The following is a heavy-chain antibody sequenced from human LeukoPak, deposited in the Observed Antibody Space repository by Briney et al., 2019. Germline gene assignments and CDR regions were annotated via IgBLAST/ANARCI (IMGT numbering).Heavy chain of an antibody. V-gene: IGHV1-3*04. J-gene: IGHJ4*02. Sequence: GASMKVSCKASGYTFTNYAVNWMRQAPGQRLEWMGWINTGNGDTKFSQNYQARVTITRDASASTAYMELSSLTSEDTAVYFCARGLWSAHRREYYFDSWGQGTLVTVSS. CDR2: INTGNGDT. D-gene: IGHD3-3*01. CDR3: ARGLWSAHRREYYFDS. CDR1: GYTFTNYA.